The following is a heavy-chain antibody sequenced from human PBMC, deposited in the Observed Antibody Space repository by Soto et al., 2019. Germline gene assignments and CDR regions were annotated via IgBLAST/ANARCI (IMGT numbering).Heavy chain of an antibody. CDR1: GYTFTTYF. V-gene: IGHV1-46*01. D-gene: IGHD2-21*02. CDR3: ARSIVVVTAADY. J-gene: IGHJ4*02. Sequence: ASVKVSCKASGYTFTTYFMHWVRQAPGQGLEWMGIINPSLASTTYARKFQGRVTMTRDTSASTAYMELSSLRSEDTAVYYCARSIVVVTAADYWGQGTLVTVSS. CDR2: INPSLAST.